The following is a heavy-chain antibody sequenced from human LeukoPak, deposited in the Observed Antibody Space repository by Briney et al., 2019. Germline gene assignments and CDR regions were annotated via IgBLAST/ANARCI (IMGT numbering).Heavy chain of an antibody. CDR1: GGTFSSYA. D-gene: IGHD2-21*02. CDR2: IIPIFGTA. CDR3: ASESVTGAFDI. J-gene: IGHJ3*02. V-gene: IGHV1-69*13. Sequence: VASVNVSCKASGGTFSSYAISWVRQAPGQGLEWMGGIIPIFGTANYAQKFQGRVTITADESTSTAYMELSSLRSEDTAVYYCASESVTGAFDIWGQGTMVTVSS.